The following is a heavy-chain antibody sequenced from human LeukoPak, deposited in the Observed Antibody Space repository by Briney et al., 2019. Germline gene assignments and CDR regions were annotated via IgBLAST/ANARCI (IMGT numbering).Heavy chain of an antibody. V-gene: IGHV3-53*04. D-gene: IGHD6-13*01. CDR2: IYSGGST. CDR3: ARSLYSSSWYGWFDP. CDR1: GFTVSSNY. J-gene: IGHJ5*02. Sequence: PGGSLRLSCAASGFTVSSNYMSWVRQAPGKGLEWVSVIYSGGSTYYADSVKDRFTISRHNSKNTLYLQMNSLRAEDTAVYYCARSLYSSSWYGWFDPWGQGTLVTVSS.